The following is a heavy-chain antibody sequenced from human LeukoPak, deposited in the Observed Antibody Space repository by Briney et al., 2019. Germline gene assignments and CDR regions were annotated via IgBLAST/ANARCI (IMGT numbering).Heavy chain of an antibody. CDR2: ISGSGGST. J-gene: IGHJ4*02. CDR1: RFTLSSYA. CDR3: ARETAVSGGIFFDF. Sequence: PGGSLRLSCAASRFTLSSYAMSWVRQAPGKGLEWVSAISGSGGSTYYPVSVKGRSTISRDNAKNTLYLQMNTLRAEDTAVYYCARETAVSGGIFFDFWGQGTLVTVSS. D-gene: IGHD3-10*01. V-gene: IGHV3-23*01.